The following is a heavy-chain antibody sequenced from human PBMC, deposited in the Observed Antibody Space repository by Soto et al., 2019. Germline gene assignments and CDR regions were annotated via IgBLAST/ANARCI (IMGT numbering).Heavy chain of an antibody. Sequence: GASVKVSCKASGYTFTSYYMHWVRQAPGQGLEWMGIINPSGGSTSYAQKFQGRVTMTRDTSTSTVYMELSSLRSEDAAVYYCARDLLGYSYGWSDAFDIWGQGTLVTV. CDR3: ARDLLGYSYGWSDAFDI. D-gene: IGHD5-18*01. V-gene: IGHV1-46*01. CDR2: INPSGGST. CDR1: GYTFTSYY. J-gene: IGHJ3*02.